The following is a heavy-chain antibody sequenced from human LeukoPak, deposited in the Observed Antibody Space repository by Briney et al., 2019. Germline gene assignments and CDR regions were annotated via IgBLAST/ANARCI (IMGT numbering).Heavy chain of an antibody. CDR1: GFTFSSYS. J-gene: IGHJ3*02. V-gene: IGHV3-21*01. CDR2: ISSSSSYI. D-gene: IGHD4-17*01. CDR3: ARDLDYGDFDAFDI. Sequence: PGGSLRLSCAAPGFTFSSYSMNWVRQAPGKGLEWVSSISSSSSYIYYADSVKGRFTISRDNAKNSLYLQMNSLRAEDTAVYYCARDLDYGDFDAFDIWGQGTMVTVSS.